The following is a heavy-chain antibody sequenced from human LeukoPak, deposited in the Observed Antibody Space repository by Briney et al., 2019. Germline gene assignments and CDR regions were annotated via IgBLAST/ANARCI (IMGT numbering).Heavy chain of an antibody. V-gene: IGHV4-38-2*01. D-gene: IGHD2-15*01. CDR3: ARGKKLPSLNWFDP. Sequence: SETLSLTCDVFGYSISSGYYWGWIRQPPGKGLEWIGIMRHSGTTYYNPSLKSRVTISVDTSKNQFSLKLSSVTAADTAVYYCARGKKLPSLNWFDPWGQGTLVTVSS. CDR2: MRHSGTT. CDR1: GYSISSGYY. J-gene: IGHJ5*02.